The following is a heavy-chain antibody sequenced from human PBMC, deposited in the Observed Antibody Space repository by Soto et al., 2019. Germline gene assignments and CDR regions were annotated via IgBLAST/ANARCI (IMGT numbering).Heavy chain of an antibody. CDR3: ARIDSSGYYKRHDAFDI. J-gene: IGHJ3*02. V-gene: IGHV3-7*01. D-gene: IGHD3-22*01. Sequence: GSLRLSCAASGFTFSSYWMSWVRQAPGKGLERVANIKQDGSEKYYVDSVKGRFTISRDNAKNSLYLQMNSLRAEDTAVYYCARIDSSGYYKRHDAFDIWGQGTMVTVSS. CDR2: IKQDGSEK. CDR1: GFTFSSYW.